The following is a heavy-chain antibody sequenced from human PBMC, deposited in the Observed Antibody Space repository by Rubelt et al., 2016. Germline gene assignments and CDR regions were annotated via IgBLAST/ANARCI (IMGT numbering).Heavy chain of an antibody. CDR3: ARKYYYDGYDFYTYYMDV. J-gene: IGHJ6*03. D-gene: IGHD3-22*01. V-gene: IGHV3-64*01. CDR2: IRGDGGKP. CDR1: GFTFSKAW. Sequence: EVQLVESGGGLVEPGESLRLSCTVSGFTFSKAWMNWVRQAPGKGLEYIAAIRGDGGKPNYVKSVEGRFTISSDNSRSTLYLHMASLRPEDTAVYYCARKYYYDGYDFYTYYMDVWGKGTTVTVSS.